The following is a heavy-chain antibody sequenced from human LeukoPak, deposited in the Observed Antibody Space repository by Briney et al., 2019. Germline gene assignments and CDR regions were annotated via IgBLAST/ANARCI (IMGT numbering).Heavy chain of an antibody. CDR1: GITLSNYG. J-gene: IGHJ4*02. D-gene: IGHD3/OR15-3a*01. Sequence: PGGSLRLSCAVSGITLSNYGMSWVRQAPGKGLEWVAGIGDSGGNTKYADAVKGRFTISRDNPKNTLYLQMNSLRAEDTAVYFCAKRGVVIRVILVGFHKEAYYFESWGQGALVTVSS. CDR3: AKRGVVIRVILVGFHKEAYYFES. CDR2: IGDSGGNT. V-gene: IGHV3-23*01.